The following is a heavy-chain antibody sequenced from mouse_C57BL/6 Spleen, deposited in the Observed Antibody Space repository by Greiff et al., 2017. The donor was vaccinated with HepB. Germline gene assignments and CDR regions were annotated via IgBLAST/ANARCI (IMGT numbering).Heavy chain of an antibody. J-gene: IGHJ2*01. V-gene: IGHV5-17*01. CDR2: ISSGSSTI. Sequence: EVQLVESGGGLVKPGGSLKLSCAASGFTFSDYGMHWVRQAPEKGLEWVAYISSGSSTIYYAEKVKGRFTISRDNAKNTLFLQMTSLRSEDTAMYYCARHYYGSSYVRYFDYWGQGTTLTVSS. CDR1: GFTFSDYG. D-gene: IGHD1-1*01. CDR3: ARHYYGSSYVRYFDY.